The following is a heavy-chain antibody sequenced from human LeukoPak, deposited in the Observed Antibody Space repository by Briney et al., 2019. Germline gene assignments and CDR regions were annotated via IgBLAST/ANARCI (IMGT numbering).Heavy chain of an antibody. V-gene: IGHV4-59*01. CDR2: IYYSGST. CDR3: ARGMYPLLFDP. J-gene: IGHJ5*02. Sequence: SETLSLTCTVSGGSISSYYWSWSRQPPGKGLEWIGYIYYSGSTNYNPSLKSRVTISVDTSKNQFSLKLSSVTAADTAVYYCARGMYPLLFDPWGQGTLVTVSS. CDR1: GGSISSYY. D-gene: IGHD2-2*01.